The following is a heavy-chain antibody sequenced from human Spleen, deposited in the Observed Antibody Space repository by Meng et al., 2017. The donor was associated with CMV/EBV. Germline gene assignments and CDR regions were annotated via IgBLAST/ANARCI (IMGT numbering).Heavy chain of an antibody. D-gene: IGHD2-2*01. CDR3: ARGVVVVPAASGFDYYYYYGMDV. CDR2: IYHTGST. Sequence: SETLSLTCAVSGGSISSSKWWSWVRQPPGKGLEWIGEIYHTGSTNYNPSLKSRVSISIDKTKNQFSLNLTSVTAADTAVYYCARGVVVVPAASGFDYYYYYGMDVWGQGTTVTVSS. CDR1: GGSISSSKW. V-gene: IGHV4-4*02. J-gene: IGHJ6*02.